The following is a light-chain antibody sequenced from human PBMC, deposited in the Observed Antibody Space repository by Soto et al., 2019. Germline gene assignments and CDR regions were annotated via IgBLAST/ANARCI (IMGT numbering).Light chain of an antibody. CDR2: EVS. J-gene: IGLJ2*01. CDR3: SSYTGTLSVI. Sequence: QPVLTQPASVSGSPGQSITISCTGTSSDVGAYNSVSWYQQHPGKAPKVMIYEVSNRPSGVSNRFSGSKSGNTASLTISGLQAEDEADYYCSSYTGTLSVIFVGGTKLTVL. CDR1: SSDVGAYNS. V-gene: IGLV2-14*01.